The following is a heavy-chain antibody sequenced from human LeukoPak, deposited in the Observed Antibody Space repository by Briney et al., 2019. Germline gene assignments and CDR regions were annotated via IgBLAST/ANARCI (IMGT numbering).Heavy chain of an antibody. CDR3: ATDRSRPGRAFDY. Sequence: KSSETLSLTCTVSGGSISSSGYYWSWIRQPPGKGLEWVSSISSSSSYIYYADSVKGRFTISRDNAKNSLYLQMNSLRAEDTAVYYCATDRSRPGRAFDYWGQGTLVTVSS. D-gene: IGHD1-14*01. J-gene: IGHJ4*02. CDR1: GGSISSSGYY. CDR2: ISSSSSYI. V-gene: IGHV3-21*04.